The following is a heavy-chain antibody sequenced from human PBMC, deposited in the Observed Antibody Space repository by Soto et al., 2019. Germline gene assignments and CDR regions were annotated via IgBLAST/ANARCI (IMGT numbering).Heavy chain of an antibody. Sequence: ELKLLEIGGDLVQPGGSLRLSCAASDFTFSTYAMSWVRQAPGRGLQWVATISDSGDIAYYVDSVKGRFTISRDTSQNTLYLRLTSLRVDDTAVYYCVRENGNSNAYYFDSWGQGTLVTVSS. V-gene: IGHV3-23*01. CDR2: ISDSGDIA. J-gene: IGHJ4*02. CDR3: VRENGNSNAYYFDS. D-gene: IGHD2-8*01. CDR1: DFTFSTYA.